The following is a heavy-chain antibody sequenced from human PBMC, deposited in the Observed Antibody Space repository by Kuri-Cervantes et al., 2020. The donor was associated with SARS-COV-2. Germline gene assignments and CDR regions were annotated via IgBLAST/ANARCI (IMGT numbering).Heavy chain of an antibody. CDR1: GGSISSGGYS. CDR2: IYHSGST. CDR3: AMLYYGDYGGFDY. Sequence: LRLSCAVSGGSISSGGYSWSWIRQLPGKGLEWIGYIYHSGSTYYNPSLKSRVTISVDRSKNQFSLKLSSVTAADTAVYYCAMLYYGDYGGFDYWGQGTLVTVSS. D-gene: IGHD4-17*01. V-gene: IGHV4-30-2*01. J-gene: IGHJ4*02.